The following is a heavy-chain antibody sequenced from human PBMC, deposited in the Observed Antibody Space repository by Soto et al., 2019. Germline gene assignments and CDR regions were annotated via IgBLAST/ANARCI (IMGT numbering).Heavy chain of an antibody. J-gene: IGHJ4*02. Sequence: GGSLRLSCAASGFTFSSYAMSWVRQAPGKGLEWVSAISGRGGSTYYADSVKGRFTISRDNSKNTLYLQMNSLRAEDTAVYYCAKGGRHGDYYFDYWGQGTLVTVSS. CDR2: ISGRGGST. V-gene: IGHV3-23*01. D-gene: IGHD4-17*01. CDR3: AKGGRHGDYYFDY. CDR1: GFTFSSYA.